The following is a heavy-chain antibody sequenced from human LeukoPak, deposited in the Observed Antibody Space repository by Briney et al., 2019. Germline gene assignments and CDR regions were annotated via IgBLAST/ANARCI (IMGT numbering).Heavy chain of an antibody. J-gene: IGHJ6*02. Sequence: HPGGSLRLSCAASGFTFSSYGMHWVRQAPGKGLEWVAVISYDGSNKYYADSVKGRFTISRDNSKNALYLQTNSLRAEDTAVYYCAKDLRKITMVRGVIVYYYYGMDVWGQGTTVTVSS. CDR2: ISYDGSNK. CDR1: GFTFSSYG. V-gene: IGHV3-30*18. D-gene: IGHD3-10*01. CDR3: AKDLRKITMVRGVIVYYYYGMDV.